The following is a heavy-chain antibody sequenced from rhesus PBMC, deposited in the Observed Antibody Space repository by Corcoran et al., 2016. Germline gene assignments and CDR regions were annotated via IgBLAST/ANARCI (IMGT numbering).Heavy chain of an antibody. V-gene: IGHV4-80*01. CDR1: GGSFSSYW. J-gene: IGHJ1*01. Sequence: QVQLQESGPGLVKPSETLSLTCAVSGGSFSSYWWSWLRQPPGNVLEWIGEINGNSGSTNYNPALKSRVTIAKGAYKNQFALMLSAGTAADRAGYDGAGGGYYEDEYGYYLRGYFEFWGQGALVTVSS. D-gene: IGHD3-9*01. CDR3: AGGGYYEDEYGYYLRGYFEF. CDR2: INGNSGST.